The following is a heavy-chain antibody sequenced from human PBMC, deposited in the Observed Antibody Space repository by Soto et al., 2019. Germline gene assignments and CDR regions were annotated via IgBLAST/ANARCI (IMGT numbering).Heavy chain of an antibody. CDR2: INHSGST. V-gene: IGHV4-34*01. Sequence: SETLSLTCAVYGGSFSGYYWSCIRQPPGKGLEWIGEINHSGSTYYNPSLKSRVTISVDTSKNQFSLKLSSVTAADTAVYYCARGYFTMVRGVIGWFDPWGQGTLVTVSS. D-gene: IGHD3-10*01. CDR3: ARGYFTMVRGVIGWFDP. J-gene: IGHJ5*02. CDR1: GGSFSGYY.